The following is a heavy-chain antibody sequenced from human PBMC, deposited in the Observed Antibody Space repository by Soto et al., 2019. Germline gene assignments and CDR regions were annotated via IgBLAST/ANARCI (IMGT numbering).Heavy chain of an antibody. V-gene: IGHV1-69*13. CDR1: GGTFSSYA. Sequence: SVKVSCKASGGTFSSYAISWVRQAPGQGLEWMGGIIPIFGTANYAQKFQGRVTITADESTSTAYMELSSLRSEDTAVYYCARETKYCSSTSCRKKNYYYYGMDVWGQGTTVTVSS. J-gene: IGHJ6*02. CDR3: ARETKYCSSTSCRKKNYYYYGMDV. D-gene: IGHD2-2*01. CDR2: IIPIFGTA.